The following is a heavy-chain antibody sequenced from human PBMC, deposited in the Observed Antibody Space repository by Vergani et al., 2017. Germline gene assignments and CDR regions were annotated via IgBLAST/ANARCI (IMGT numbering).Heavy chain of an antibody. CDR1: GGTFSSYA. J-gene: IGHJ4*02. CDR2: IIPNSGGT. CDR3: ARVRGSSWPFDY. V-gene: IGHV1-2*02. D-gene: IGHD6-13*01. Sequence: QVQLVQSGAEVKKPGSSVKVSCKASGGTFSSYAISWVRQAPGQGLEWMGGIIPNSGGTNYAQKFQGRVTMTRDTSISTAYMELSRLRSDDTAVYYCARVRGSSWPFDYWGQGTLVTVSS.